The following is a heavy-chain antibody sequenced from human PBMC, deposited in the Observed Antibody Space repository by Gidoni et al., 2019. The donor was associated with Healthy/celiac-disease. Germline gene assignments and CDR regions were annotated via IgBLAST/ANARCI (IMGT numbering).Heavy chain of an antibody. J-gene: IGHJ4*02. D-gene: IGHD3-3*01. Sequence: QVQLQESGPGLVKPSETLSLTCTVSGGSVSSGSYYWSWIRQPQGKGLEWIGDIYYSGSTNYNPSLKSRVTISVDTSKNQFSLKLSSVTAADTAVYYCARVYYDFWSGYSKFDYWGQGTLVTVSS. V-gene: IGHV4-61*01. CDR3: ARVYYDFWSGYSKFDY. CDR1: GGSVSSGSYY. CDR2: IYYSGST.